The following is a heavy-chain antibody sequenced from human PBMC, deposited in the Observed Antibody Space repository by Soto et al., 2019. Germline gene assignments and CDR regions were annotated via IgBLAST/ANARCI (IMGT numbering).Heavy chain of an antibody. D-gene: IGHD4-17*01. CDR3: ARGSGWLDTVTTWDNWFDP. J-gene: IGHJ5*02. CDR2: MNPNSGNT. Sequence: ASVKVSCKASGYTFTSYDINWVRQATGQGLEWMGWMNPNSGNTGYAQKFQGRVTMTRNTSISTAYMELSSLRSEDTAVYYCARGSGWLDTVTTWDNWFDPWGQGTLVTVSS. CDR1: GYTFTSYD. V-gene: IGHV1-8*01.